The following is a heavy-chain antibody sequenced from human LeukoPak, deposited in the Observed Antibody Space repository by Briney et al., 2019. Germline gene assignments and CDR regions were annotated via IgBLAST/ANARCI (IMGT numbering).Heavy chain of an antibody. Sequence: TGGSLRLSCAASGFTFSSYAMSWVRQAPGKGLEWVSAISGSDAGTYYADSVKGRFTISRDNSKNTLYLQMNSLRAEDTAVYYCARVGADILTGSPLDYWGQGTLVTVSS. J-gene: IGHJ4*02. D-gene: IGHD3-9*01. CDR1: GFTFSSYA. CDR3: ARVGADILTGSPLDY. CDR2: ISGSDAGT. V-gene: IGHV3-23*01.